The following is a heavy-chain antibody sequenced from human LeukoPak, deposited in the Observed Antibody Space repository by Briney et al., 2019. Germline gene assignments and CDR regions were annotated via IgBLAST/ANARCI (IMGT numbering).Heavy chain of an antibody. CDR3: ARDFLCSSTSCYTGYVY. Sequence: PGRSLRLSCAASGFTFSSYAMRWVRQAPGKGLEWVAVISYDGSNKYYADSVKGRFTISRDNSKNTLYLQMNSLRAEDTAVYYCARDFLCSSTSCYTGYVYWGQGTLVTVSS. CDR1: GFTFSSYA. CDR2: ISYDGSNK. D-gene: IGHD2-2*02. V-gene: IGHV3-30-3*01. J-gene: IGHJ4*02.